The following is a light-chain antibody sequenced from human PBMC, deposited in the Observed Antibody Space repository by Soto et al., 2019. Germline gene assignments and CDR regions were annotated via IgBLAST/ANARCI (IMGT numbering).Light chain of an antibody. Sequence: DIQMTQSPSTLSASVGDRVTITCRASQSLSTWVAWYQQKPGKAPKLLIYEASSLASGVPSRFSGRGSGTEFAITISSLQPDDFATYYCRQYNTSSLTVGGGTKVDIK. CDR3: RQYNTSSLT. J-gene: IGKJ4*01. V-gene: IGKV1-5*03. CDR1: QSLSTW. CDR2: EAS.